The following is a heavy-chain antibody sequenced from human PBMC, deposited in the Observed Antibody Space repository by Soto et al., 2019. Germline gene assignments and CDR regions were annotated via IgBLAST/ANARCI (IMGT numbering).Heavy chain of an antibody. J-gene: IGHJ4*02. CDR1: GFTFSSYG. V-gene: IGHV3-33*01. D-gene: IGHD5-12*01. Sequence: GGSLRLSCAASGFTFSSYGMHWVRQAPGKGLEWVAVIWYDGSNKYYADSVKGRFTISRDNSKNTLYLQMNSLRAEDTAVYYCAGQDGYEYYFDYWGQGTLVTVSS. CDR3: AGQDGYEYYFDY. CDR2: IWYDGSNK.